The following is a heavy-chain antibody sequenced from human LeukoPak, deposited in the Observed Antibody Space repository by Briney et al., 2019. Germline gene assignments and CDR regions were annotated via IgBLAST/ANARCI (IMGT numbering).Heavy chain of an antibody. CDR1: GYTFTSYD. Sequence: ASVKVSCKASGYTFTSYDINWVRQAPGQGLEWMGWINPNSGGRKYTQEFQGRVSMTRDTSISTAYMDLSSLTSDDTAVYYCARVHTTMVILGAFDIWGQGTMVTVSS. D-gene: IGHD5-18*01. CDR2: INPNSGGR. CDR3: ARVHTTMVILGAFDI. J-gene: IGHJ3*02. V-gene: IGHV1-2*02.